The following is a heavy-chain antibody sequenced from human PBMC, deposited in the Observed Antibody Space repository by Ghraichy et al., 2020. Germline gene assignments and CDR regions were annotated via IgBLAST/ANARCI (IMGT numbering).Heavy chain of an antibody. Sequence: GGSLRLSCVASGFTFRSYVMNWVRQAPGKGLEWVSAISGSVGRTYHADSVKGRFTISRDNSKNTLFLQMNSLRAEDTAIYYCAKDAFTDGGYCSSINCYGRGGFGFWGQGTLVTVSS. D-gene: IGHD2-2*01. V-gene: IGHV3-23*01. CDR3: AKDAFTDGGYCSSINCYGRGGFGF. CDR2: ISGSVGRT. CDR1: GFTFRSYV. J-gene: IGHJ4*02.